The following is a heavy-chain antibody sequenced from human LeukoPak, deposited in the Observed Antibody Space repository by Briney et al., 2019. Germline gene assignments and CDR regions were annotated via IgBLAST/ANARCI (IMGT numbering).Heavy chain of an antibody. J-gene: IGHJ6*03. CDR2: IYSGGTT. V-gene: IGHV3-66*02. Sequence: GGSPRLSCAASGFTVSSNYMSWVRQAPGKGLEWVSVIYSGGTTYYVDSVKGRFTISRDNSKNTLYLQMNSLRAEDTAVYYCARDRGFLEGSYYYHYMDVWGKGTTVTVSS. CDR3: ARDRGFLEGSYYYHYMDV. D-gene: IGHD3-3*01. CDR1: GFTVSSNY.